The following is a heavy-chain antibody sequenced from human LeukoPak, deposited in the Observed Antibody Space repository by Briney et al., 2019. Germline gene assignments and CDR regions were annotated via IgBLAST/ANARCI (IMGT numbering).Heavy chain of an antibody. D-gene: IGHD3-10*01. J-gene: IGHJ5*02. Sequence: PSETLSLTCTVSGGSISSSNSYWGWIRQPPGKGLEWIGSIYYSGNTYYNASLKSQVSISIDTSKNQFSLRLTSVTAADTAVYYCARDKNYGSGSYWSDWFDPWGQGTLVTVSS. CDR3: ARDKNYGSGSYWSDWFDP. V-gene: IGHV4-39*07. CDR1: GGSISSSNSY. CDR2: IYYSGNT.